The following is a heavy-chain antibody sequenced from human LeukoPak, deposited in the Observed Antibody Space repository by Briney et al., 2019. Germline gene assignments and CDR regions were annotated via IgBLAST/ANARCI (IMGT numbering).Heavy chain of an antibody. D-gene: IGHD3-3*01. V-gene: IGHV4-39*01. J-gene: IGHJ4*02. CDR3: AAENGNFWIGYHYFED. CDR1: GGSLGSSSYC. Sequence: SETLSLTCTVSGGSLGSSSYCWGWIRQPPGKDLEWIGTIYFDGNSFYNPSLKSRVTISIDMSKNQFSLKLSSVTAADTAIYYCAAENGNFWIGYHYFEDWGQGTLVSVSS. CDR2: IYFDGNS.